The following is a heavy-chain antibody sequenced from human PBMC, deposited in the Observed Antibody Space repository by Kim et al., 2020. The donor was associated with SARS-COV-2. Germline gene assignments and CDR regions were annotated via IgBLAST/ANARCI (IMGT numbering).Heavy chain of an antibody. CDR3: ARLFRGYDYIWGSYRNERDKVGNYYGMDV. V-gene: IGHV4-39*01. CDR2: IYYSGST. Sequence: SETLSLTCTVSGGSISSSSYYWGWIRQPPGKGLEWIGSIYYSGSTYYNPSLKSRVTISVDTSKNQFSLKLSSVTAADTAVYYCARLFRGYDYIWGSYRNERDKVGNYYGMDVWGQGTTVTVSS. CDR1: GGSISSSSYY. J-gene: IGHJ6*02. D-gene: IGHD3-16*02.